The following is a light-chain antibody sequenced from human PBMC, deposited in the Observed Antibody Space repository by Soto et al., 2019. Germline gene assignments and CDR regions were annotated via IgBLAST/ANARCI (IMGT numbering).Light chain of an antibody. CDR1: QSVSSSY. J-gene: IGKJ1*01. Sequence: IVLTQSPVTLSLSPWERATLSCRASQSVSSSYLAWYQQKPGQAPRLLIYGASSRATGIPDRFSGSGSGTDFTLTISRLEPEDFAVYYCQQYGRTFGQGTKVDIK. V-gene: IGKV3-20*01. CDR2: GAS. CDR3: QQYGRT.